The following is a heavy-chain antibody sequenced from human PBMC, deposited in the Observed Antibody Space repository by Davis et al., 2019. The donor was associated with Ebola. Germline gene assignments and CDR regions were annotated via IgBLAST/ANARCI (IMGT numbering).Heavy chain of an antibody. V-gene: IGHV1-3*01. CDR3: ARASFRYNSGWYADY. J-gene: IGHJ4*02. Sequence: ASVKVSCKASGFILTNYAIHWVRQAPGQRLEWMGWVHGGNGNTKYSQRFQGRVTITTDTSASTVYLDLTSLRSDDTAVFYCARASFRYNSGWYADYWGPGSLVTVSS. CDR1: GFILTNYA. D-gene: IGHD6-19*01. CDR2: VHGGNGNT.